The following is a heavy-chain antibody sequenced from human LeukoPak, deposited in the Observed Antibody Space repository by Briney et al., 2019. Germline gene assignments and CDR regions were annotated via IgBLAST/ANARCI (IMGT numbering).Heavy chain of an antibody. CDR2: ISDSGGST. CDR3: AKGSRTYYDILTGYFHFDY. J-gene: IGHJ4*02. V-gene: IGHV3-23*01. Sequence: GGSLRLSCAASGFTFSSYAMSWVRQAPGKGLEWVSAISDSGGSTYYADSVKGRFTISRDNSKNTLYLQMNSLRAEDTAVYYCAKGSRTYYDILTGYFHFDYWGQGTLVTVSS. D-gene: IGHD3-9*01. CDR1: GFTFSSYA.